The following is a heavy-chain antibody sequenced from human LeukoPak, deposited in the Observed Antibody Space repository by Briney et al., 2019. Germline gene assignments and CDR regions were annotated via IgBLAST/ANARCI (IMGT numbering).Heavy chain of an antibody. CDR2: IYYSGST. CDR1: GGSISSYY. D-gene: IGHD5/OR15-5a*01. CDR3: ARGGYSVHWFDP. V-gene: IGHV4-59*01. Sequence: SETLCLTCTVSGGSISSYYWSWIRQPPGEGLEWIGYIYYSGSTNYNPSLKSRVTISVDTSKNQFSLKLSSVTAADTAVYYCARGGYSVHWFDPWGQGTLVTVSS. J-gene: IGHJ5*02.